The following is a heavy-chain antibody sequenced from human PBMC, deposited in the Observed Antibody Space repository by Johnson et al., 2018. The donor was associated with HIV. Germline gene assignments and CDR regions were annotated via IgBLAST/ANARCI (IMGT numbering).Heavy chain of an antibody. D-gene: IGHD6-19*01. CDR3: AKDDNLGVWYSDAFDV. J-gene: IGHJ3*01. CDR2: IRYDGSNK. V-gene: IGHV3-30*02. CDR1: GFTFSSYG. Sequence: QVQLVESGGGVVQPGRSLRLSCAASGFTFSSYGMHWVRQAPGKGLEWVAFIRYDGSNKYYSDSVKGRFTMSRDNSKSTLNLQMNRLRAEDTAIYYCAKDDNLGVWYSDAFDVWGQGTVVTVSS.